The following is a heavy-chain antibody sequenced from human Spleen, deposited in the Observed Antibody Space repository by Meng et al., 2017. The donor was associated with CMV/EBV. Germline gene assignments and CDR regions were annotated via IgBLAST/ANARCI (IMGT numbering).Heavy chain of an antibody. CDR1: GYTFSAHD. V-gene: IGHV1-2*02. CDR2: INPNNGAT. D-gene: IGHD6-19*01. J-gene: IGHJ5*02. CDR3: ARFTVAGTTDWFDP. Sequence: SGYTFSAHDRHWVRRTPGHGLEWMGWINPNNGATHYAQNFQDRVTLTRDTSISTAYMELTRLTSNDTAVYYCARFTVAGTTDWFDPWGQGSLVTVSS.